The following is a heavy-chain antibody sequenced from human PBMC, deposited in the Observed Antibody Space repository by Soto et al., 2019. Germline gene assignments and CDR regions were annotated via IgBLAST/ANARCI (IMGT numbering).Heavy chain of an antibody. CDR2: ISGSGGST. Sequence: GGSLRLSCAASGFTFSSYAMSWVRQAPGKGLEWVSAISGSGGSTYYADSVKGRFTISRDNSKNTRYLQMNSLRAEDTAVYYCAHDGGSGSYYVYRYWGQGTLVTVSS. CDR3: AHDGGSGSYYVYRY. CDR1: GFTFSSYA. V-gene: IGHV3-23*01. D-gene: IGHD1-26*01. J-gene: IGHJ4*02.